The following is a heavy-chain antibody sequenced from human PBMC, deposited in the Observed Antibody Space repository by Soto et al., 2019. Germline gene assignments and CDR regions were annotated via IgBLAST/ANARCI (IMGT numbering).Heavy chain of an antibody. Sequence: RSCLRRSRVAAGYTFSSYSMNWVRQAPGKGLEWVSSISSSSSYIYYADSVKGRFTISRDNAKNSLYLQMNSLRAEDTAVYYCARDISLSSGYSYGYTADYCGKGTLVTVSS. D-gene: IGHD5-18*01. CDR1: GYTFSSYS. V-gene: IGHV3-21*01. CDR3: ARDISLSSGYSYGYTADY. J-gene: IGHJ4*02. CDR2: ISSSSSYI.